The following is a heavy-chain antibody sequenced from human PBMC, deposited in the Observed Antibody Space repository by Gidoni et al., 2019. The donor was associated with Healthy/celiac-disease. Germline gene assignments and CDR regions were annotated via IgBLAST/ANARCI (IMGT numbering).Heavy chain of an antibody. Sequence: EVQLVESGGGLVKPGGSLSLSCAPSGFTFRRYSMNWVPQAPGKGLEWVSSISSSSSYIYYADSVKGRFTISRDNAKNSLYLQMNSLRAEDTAVYYCATGYCTNGVCSDAFDIWGQGTMVTVSS. CDR3: ATGYCTNGVCSDAFDI. CDR2: ISSSSSYI. D-gene: IGHD2-8*01. CDR1: GFTFRRYS. J-gene: IGHJ3*02. V-gene: IGHV3-21*01.